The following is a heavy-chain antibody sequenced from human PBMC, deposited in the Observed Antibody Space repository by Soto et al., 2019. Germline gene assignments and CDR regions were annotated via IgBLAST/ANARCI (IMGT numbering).Heavy chain of an antibody. Sequence: QVQLQESGPGLVKPSQTLSLTCTVSGGSISSGGYYWSWIRQHPGKGLEWIGYIYYSGSTYYNPSIKSRVTISVDTSKNQFSLKLSSVTAADTAVYYCARGSPSTTYCSGGSCYSGPGWFDPWGQGTLVTVSS. J-gene: IGHJ5*02. CDR2: IYYSGST. CDR1: GGSISSGGYY. CDR3: ARGSPSTTYCSGGSCYSGPGWFDP. V-gene: IGHV4-31*03. D-gene: IGHD2-15*01.